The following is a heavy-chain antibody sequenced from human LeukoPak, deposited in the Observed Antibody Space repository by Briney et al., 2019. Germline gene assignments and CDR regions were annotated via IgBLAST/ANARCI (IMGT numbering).Heavy chain of an antibody. Sequence: SETLSPTCTVSGGSISSSNYYWGWIRQPPGKGLEWIGTIYYSGSTYYNPSLKSRVTISVDMSKNQFSLKLSSVTAADTAVYYCARHRWTTVTTPFNYWGQGALVTVSS. CDR1: GGSISSSNYY. J-gene: IGHJ4*02. V-gene: IGHV4-39*01. CDR3: ARHRWTTVTTPFNY. CDR2: IYYSGST. D-gene: IGHD4-17*01.